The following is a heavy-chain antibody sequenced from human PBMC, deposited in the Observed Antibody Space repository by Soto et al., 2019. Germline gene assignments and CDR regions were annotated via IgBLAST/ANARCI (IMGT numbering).Heavy chain of an antibody. V-gene: IGHV3-53*01. Sequence: PGGPLRLSCAASGFTVSSNYMSWVRQAPGKGLEWVSVIYSGGSTYYADSVKGRFTISRDNSKNTLYLQMNSLRAEDTAVYYCARAYLRFPPDYWGQGTLVTVSS. CDR3: ARAYLRFPPDY. CDR2: IYSGGST. D-gene: IGHD3-16*01. J-gene: IGHJ4*02. CDR1: GFTVSSNY.